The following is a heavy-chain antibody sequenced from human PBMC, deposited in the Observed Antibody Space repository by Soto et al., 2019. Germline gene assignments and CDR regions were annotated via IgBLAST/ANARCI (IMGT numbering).Heavy chain of an antibody. V-gene: IGHV1-3*01. J-gene: IGHJ6*02. CDR3: ARGGVPRGYYYYGMDV. CDR1: GYTFTSYA. D-gene: IGHD3-10*01. CDR2: INAGNGNT. Sequence: QVQLVQSGAEVKKPGASAKVSCKASGYTFTSYAMHWVRQAPGQRLEWMGWINAGNGNTKYSQKFQGRVTITRDTSASTAYMELSSLRSEDTAVYYCARGGVPRGYYYYGMDVWGQGTTVTVSS.